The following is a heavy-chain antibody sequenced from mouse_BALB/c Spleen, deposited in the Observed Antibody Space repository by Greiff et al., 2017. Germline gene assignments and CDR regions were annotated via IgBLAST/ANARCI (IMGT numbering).Heavy chain of an antibody. CDR2: ISTYYGDA. V-gene: IGHV1S137*01. Sequence: QVQLQQSGAELVRPGVSVKISCKGSGYTFTDYAMHWVKQSHAKSLEWIGVISTYYGDASYNQKFKGKATMTVDKSSSTAYMELARLTSEDSAIYYCARGSYYGPDWYFDVWGAGTTVTVSS. D-gene: IGHD1-1*01. CDR1: GYTFTDYA. J-gene: IGHJ1*01. CDR3: ARGSYYGPDWYFDV.